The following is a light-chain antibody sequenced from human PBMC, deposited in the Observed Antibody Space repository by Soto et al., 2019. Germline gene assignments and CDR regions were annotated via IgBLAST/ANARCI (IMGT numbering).Light chain of an antibody. Sequence: EIVLTQSPGTLSLSPWHRPTLSCKSSQIVSISYLAWYQQKPGQAPRLLFYGASSRATGIPLRFSGSGSGTDFTLTISRVEPEDFAVYYCQHYDRSPPKVTFGQGTRMDNK. CDR3: QHYDRSPPKVT. CDR1: QIVSISY. V-gene: IGKV3-20*01. CDR2: GAS. J-gene: IGKJ5*01.